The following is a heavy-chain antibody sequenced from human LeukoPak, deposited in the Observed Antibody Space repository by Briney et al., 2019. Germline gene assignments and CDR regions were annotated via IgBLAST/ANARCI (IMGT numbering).Heavy chain of an antibody. J-gene: IGHJ3*02. D-gene: IGHD2-2*01. CDR2: VDTSGGST. CDR1: GFTFSSYA. CDR3: AKYCTSTNRYGAFDI. Sequence: GGSLRLSCAASGFTFSSYAMSWVRQAPGKGLEWVSAVDTSGGSTYYSDSVKGRFTISRDNFKNTLYLQMNSLRAEDTARYYCAKYCTSTNRYGAFDIWGQGTMVTVSS. V-gene: IGHV3-23*01.